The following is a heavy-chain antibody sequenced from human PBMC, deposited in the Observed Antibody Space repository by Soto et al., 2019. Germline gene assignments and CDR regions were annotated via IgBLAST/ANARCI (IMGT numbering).Heavy chain of an antibody. CDR2: ISYDGSNK. V-gene: IGHV3-30*18. J-gene: IGHJ4*02. D-gene: IGHD3-10*01. CDR3: AKDRSWFGELFHY. CDR1: GFTFSSYG. Sequence: PGGSLRLSCAASGFTFSSYGMHWVRQAPGKGLEWVAVISYDGSNKYYADSVKGRFTISRDNSKNTLYLQMNSLRAEDTAVYYCAKDRSWFGELFHYWGQGTLVTVSS.